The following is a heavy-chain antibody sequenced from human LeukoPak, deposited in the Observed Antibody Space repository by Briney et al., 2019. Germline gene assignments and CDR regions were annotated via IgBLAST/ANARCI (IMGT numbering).Heavy chain of an antibody. V-gene: IGHV1-69*04. CDR3: ARVVDIVATTYYFDY. D-gene: IGHD5-12*01. CDR2: IIPILGIA. Sequence: TVKVSCKASGGTFSRYAISGVRQAPGQGLEWMGRIIPILGIANYAQKFQGRVTITADKSTSTAYMELSSLRSEDTAVYYCARVVDIVATTYYFDYWGQGTLVTVSS. CDR1: GGTFSRYA. J-gene: IGHJ4*02.